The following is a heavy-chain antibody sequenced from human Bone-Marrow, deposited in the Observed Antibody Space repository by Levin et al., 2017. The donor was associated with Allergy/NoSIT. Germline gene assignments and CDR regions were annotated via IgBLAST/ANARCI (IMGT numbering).Heavy chain of an antibody. CDR2: IDSRSTTI. D-gene: IGHD6-13*01. CDR1: GFTFSTYR. V-gene: IGHV3-48*01. Sequence: GGSLRLSCAASGFTFSTYRMNWVRQAPGKGLEWVSSIDSRSTTIYYADSVKGRFTISRDNAKNSLYLQMNSLRAEDTAVYYCARGGSSRPDYWGQGTLVTVSS. J-gene: IGHJ4*02. CDR3: ARGGSSRPDY.